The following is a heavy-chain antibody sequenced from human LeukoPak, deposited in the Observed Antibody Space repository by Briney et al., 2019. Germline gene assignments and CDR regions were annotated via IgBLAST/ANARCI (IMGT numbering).Heavy chain of an antibody. J-gene: IGHJ4*02. Sequence: PGGSLRLSCAASGFTFSNYVMNWVRQAPGKGLEWVSGISDDGDSTYYVDHVRGRFTISRDNSKNVLFLQMNGLRAEDTAEYYCAKVWSSGYYYFDYWGQGTLVTVSS. V-gene: IGHV3-23*01. D-gene: IGHD3-3*01. CDR3: AKVWSSGYYYFDY. CDR2: ISDDGDST. CDR1: GFTFSNYV.